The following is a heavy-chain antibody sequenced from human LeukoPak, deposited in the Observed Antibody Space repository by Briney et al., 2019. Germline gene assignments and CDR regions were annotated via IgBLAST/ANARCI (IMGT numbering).Heavy chain of an antibody. CDR3: ARPVPSRLGWFDP. D-gene: IGHD1-1*01. CDR2: IYAPGTT. CDR1: GESTRSYY. J-gene: IGHJ5*02. V-gene: IGHV4-4*07. Sequence: SETLSLTCSVSGESTRSYYWSWIRQSAGKGLEWIGRIYAPGTTNYNPSLKSRVTMSIDTSRNEFYLKVTSVTAADTAVYYCARPVPSRLGWFDPWGQGTLVTVSS.